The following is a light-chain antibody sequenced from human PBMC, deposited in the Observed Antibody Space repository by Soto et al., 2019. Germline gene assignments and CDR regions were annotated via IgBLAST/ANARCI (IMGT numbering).Light chain of an antibody. CDR3: QQSNTFPFT. J-gene: IGKJ4*01. Sequence: DIQMTQSPPSVSASVGDRVTITCRASQNIRNWLAWYQQKPGKAPNLLIYAASSLQSGVPSRFSGSGSGADFTLTISSLQPEDFASYYCQQSNTFPFTFGGGTKVEIK. CDR1: QNIRNW. V-gene: IGKV1-12*01. CDR2: AAS.